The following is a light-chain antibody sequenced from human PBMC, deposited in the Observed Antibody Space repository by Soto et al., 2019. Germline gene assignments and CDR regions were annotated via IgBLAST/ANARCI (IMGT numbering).Light chain of an antibody. J-gene: IGLJ3*02. Sequence: QSVLTQPPSASGTPGQTITISCSGSSSNIGSKTVNWYHQLPGTAPKLLIHSNDQRPSGVPDRFSGSKSGTSASLAITGLQSEDEADYYCASWDDSLIGVVFGGGTKLTVL. V-gene: IGLV1-44*01. CDR2: SND. CDR1: SSNIGSKT. CDR3: ASWDDSLIGVV.